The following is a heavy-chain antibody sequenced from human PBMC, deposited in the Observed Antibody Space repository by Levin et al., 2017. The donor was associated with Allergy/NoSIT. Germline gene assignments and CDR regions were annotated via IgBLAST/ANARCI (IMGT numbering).Heavy chain of an antibody. CDR1: GFTFSSYE. D-gene: IGHD3-3*01. Sequence: GESLKISCAASGFTFSSYEMNWVRQAPGKGLEWVSYISSSGSTIYYADSVKGRFTISRDNAKNSLYLQMNSLRAEDTAVYYCARQLGNFWSGYHYFDSWGQGTLVTVSS. V-gene: IGHV3-48*03. J-gene: IGHJ4*02. CDR3: ARQLGNFWSGYHYFDS. CDR2: ISSSGSTI.